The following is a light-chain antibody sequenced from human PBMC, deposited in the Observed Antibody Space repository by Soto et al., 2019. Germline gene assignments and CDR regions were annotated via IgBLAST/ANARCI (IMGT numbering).Light chain of an antibody. Sequence: QSVLTQPPSASGSPGQSVTISCTGSSSDVGGHNHVSWYQQHPGKAPKLMIYEVSKRPSGVPDRFSSSKSVNTASLPVSGLQAEDEADYYCSSYAGSMNLIFGGGTKLTVL. CDR3: SSYAGSMNLI. V-gene: IGLV2-8*01. CDR2: EVS. CDR1: SSDVGGHNH. J-gene: IGLJ2*01.